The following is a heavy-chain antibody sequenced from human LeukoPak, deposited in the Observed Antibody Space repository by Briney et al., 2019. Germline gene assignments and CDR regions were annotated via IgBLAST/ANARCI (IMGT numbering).Heavy chain of an antibody. CDR3: ARGGGTFDY. D-gene: IGHD1-1*01. CDR2: INHSGST. Sequence: SETLSLTCAVYGGSFSGYYWSWIRQPPGKGLEWIGEINHSGSTNYNPSLKSRATISVDTSKNQFSLKLSSVTAADTAVYYCARGGGTFDYWGQGTLVTVSS. J-gene: IGHJ4*02. V-gene: IGHV4-34*01. CDR1: GGSFSGYY.